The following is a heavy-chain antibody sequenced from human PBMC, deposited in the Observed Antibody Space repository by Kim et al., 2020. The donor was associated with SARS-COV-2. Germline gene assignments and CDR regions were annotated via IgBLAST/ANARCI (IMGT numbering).Heavy chain of an antibody. CDR3: ARDWNWGIDV. Sequence: GGSLRLSCAASGFTFTTYNMNWVRQAPGKGLEWISYIIVTDAIYYADSVKGRFTISRDYAKHSLDLQMNSLRDEDTAVYYCARDWNWGIDVWGQGTLVTVSS. D-gene: IGHD7-27*01. V-gene: IGHV3-48*02. CDR1: GFTFTTYN. J-gene: IGHJ4*02. CDR2: IIVTDAI.